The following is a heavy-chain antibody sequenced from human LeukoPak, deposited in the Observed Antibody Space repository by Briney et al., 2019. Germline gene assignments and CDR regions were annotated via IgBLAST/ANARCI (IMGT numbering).Heavy chain of an antibody. CDR2: ISGSGGST. Sequence: GGSLRLSCAASGFSFSSFAMHWVRQAPGKGLEWVSAISGSGGSTYYADSVKGRFTISRDNSKNTLYLQMNSLRVEDTAVYYCAIDPNWGTHSWGQGVLVTVSS. CDR3: AIDPNWGTHS. CDR1: GFSFSSFA. D-gene: IGHD7-27*01. V-gene: IGHV3-23*01. J-gene: IGHJ4*02.